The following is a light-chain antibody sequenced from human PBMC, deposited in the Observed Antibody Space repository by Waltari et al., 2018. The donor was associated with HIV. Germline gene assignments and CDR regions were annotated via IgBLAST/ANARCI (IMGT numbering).Light chain of an antibody. CDR2: WSA. Sequence: DIVMTQSPDSLAVSLGERATINCKSSQSVLYNSNTKNYLALYQQKPGQAPKLLSYWSATREAGVPDRFSGSGSGTDFTLTISSLQTEDVAVYYCQQYYDTPWTFGQGTKVEIK. CDR1: QSVLYNSNTKNY. V-gene: IGKV4-1*01. J-gene: IGKJ1*01. CDR3: QQYYDTPWT.